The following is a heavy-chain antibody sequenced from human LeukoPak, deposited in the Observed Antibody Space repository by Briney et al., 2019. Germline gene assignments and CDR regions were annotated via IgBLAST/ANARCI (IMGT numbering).Heavy chain of an antibody. D-gene: IGHD3-10*01. CDR1: GGSINSGGYY. Sequence: PSETLSLTCAVSGGSINSGGYYWSWIRQHPGKGLEWIGYIYYSGNTYDNPSLKSRVTISIDTSKNQFSLKLSSVTAADTAVYYCARVEPGSYYNPFDYWGQGTLVTVSS. J-gene: IGHJ4*02. CDR3: ARVEPGSYYNPFDY. V-gene: IGHV4-31*11. CDR2: IYYSGNT.